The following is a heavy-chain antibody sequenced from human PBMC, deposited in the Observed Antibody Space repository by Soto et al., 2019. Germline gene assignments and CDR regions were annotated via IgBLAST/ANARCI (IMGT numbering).Heavy chain of an antibody. V-gene: IGHV4-39*01. CDR2: FFSGST. D-gene: IGHD6-13*01. J-gene: IGHJ5*02. CDR1: GGSINSRSSY. Sequence: SETLSLTCAVSGGSINSRSSYWGWIRQPPGKGLEWIGTFFSGSTFSNPSLRSRVTISKDTSKNQFSLKLTSVAATDTAIYYCATTRGLAVGGSFDHWGQGTLVTVSS. CDR3: ATTRGLAVGGSFDH.